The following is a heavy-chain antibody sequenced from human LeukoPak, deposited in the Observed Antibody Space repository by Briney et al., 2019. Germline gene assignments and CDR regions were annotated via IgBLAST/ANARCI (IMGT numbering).Heavy chain of an antibody. D-gene: IGHD3/OR15-3a*01. CDR3: ARSPSWTGPSAFDI. Sequence: GGSLRLSCAASGFTFSSYSMNWVRQAPGKGLEWVSSISSSSSYIYYAGSVKGRFTISRDNAKNSLYLQMNSLRAEDTAVYYCARSPSWTGPSAFDIWGQGTMVTVSS. CDR2: ISSSSSYI. J-gene: IGHJ3*02. V-gene: IGHV3-21*01. CDR1: GFTFSSYS.